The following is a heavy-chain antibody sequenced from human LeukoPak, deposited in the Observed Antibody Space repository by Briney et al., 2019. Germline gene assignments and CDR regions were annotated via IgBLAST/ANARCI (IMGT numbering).Heavy chain of an antibody. CDR1: GFTFSSYS. Sequence: PGGSLRLSCAASGFTFSSYSMNWVRQAPGKGLEWVSSISTGSSYIYYADSVKGRFTISRDNAENSLYLQMNSLRAEDTAVYYCARERFLEWLLYYYYYYMDVWGKGTTVTVSS. J-gene: IGHJ6*03. CDR2: ISTGSSYI. D-gene: IGHD3-3*01. V-gene: IGHV3-21*01. CDR3: ARERFLEWLLYYYYYYMDV.